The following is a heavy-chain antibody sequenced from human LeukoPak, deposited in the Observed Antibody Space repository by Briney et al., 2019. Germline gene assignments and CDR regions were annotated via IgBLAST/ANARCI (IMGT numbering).Heavy chain of an antibody. D-gene: IGHD3-22*01. V-gene: IGHV3-48*03. Sequence: GGSLRLSCAASGFTFSSYEMNWVRQAPGKGLEWVSYISSSGSTIYYADSVKGRFTISRDNVKNSLYLQMNSLRAEDTAVYYCARDRPGSGYYYFDYWGQGTLVTVSS. J-gene: IGHJ4*02. CDR3: ARDRPGSGYYYFDY. CDR1: GFTFSSYE. CDR2: ISSSGSTI.